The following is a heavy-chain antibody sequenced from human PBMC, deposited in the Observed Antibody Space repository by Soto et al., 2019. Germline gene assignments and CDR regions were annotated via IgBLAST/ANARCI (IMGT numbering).Heavy chain of an antibody. Sequence: PSETLSLTCTVSGGSISSGDYYWSWIRQPPGKGLEWIGYIYYSGSTYYNPSFKSRVTISVDTSKNQFSLKLSSVTAADTAVYYCARNGDFWSGYLNWYDPWGQGTLVTVSS. CDR3: ARNGDFWSGYLNWYDP. CDR1: GGSISSGDYY. CDR2: IYYSGST. V-gene: IGHV4-30-4*01. J-gene: IGHJ5*02. D-gene: IGHD3-3*01.